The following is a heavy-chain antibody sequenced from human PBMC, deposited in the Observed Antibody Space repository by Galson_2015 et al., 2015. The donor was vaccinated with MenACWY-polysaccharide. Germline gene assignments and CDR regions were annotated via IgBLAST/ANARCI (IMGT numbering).Heavy chain of an antibody. J-gene: IGHJ4*02. CDR1: GYTFSGYP. V-gene: IGHV1-2*02. CDR2: IHPNNGST. D-gene: IGHD3-10*01. Sequence: SVKVSCKASGYTFSGYPIHWVRQAPGQGLEWIGWIHPNNGSTNYAQKVQGRVTMTRDTSISTVYMELNRLRADDTAVYHCARGGYGTGSGSYWGQGTLVTVSS. CDR3: ARGGYGTGSGSY.